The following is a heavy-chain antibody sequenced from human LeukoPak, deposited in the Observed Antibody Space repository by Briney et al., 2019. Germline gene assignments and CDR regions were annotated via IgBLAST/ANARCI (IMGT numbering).Heavy chain of an antibody. D-gene: IGHD6-13*01. J-gene: IGHJ4*02. CDR2: IIPILGTA. CDR1: GGTFSSYA. CDR3: ARVKGGAAAGTY. V-gene: IGHV1-69*05. Sequence: SVKVSCKASGGTFSSYAISWVRQAPGQGLEWMGGIIPILGTANYAQKFQGRVTITTDESTSTAYMELSSLRSEDTAVYYCARVKGGAAAGTYWGQGTLVTVSS.